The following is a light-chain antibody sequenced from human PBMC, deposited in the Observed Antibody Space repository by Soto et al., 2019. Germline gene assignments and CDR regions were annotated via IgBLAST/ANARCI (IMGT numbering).Light chain of an antibody. V-gene: IGLV2-14*01. CDR3: SSYSISTAYL. J-gene: IGLJ1*01. CDR2: EVS. Sequence: APKLMVFEVSNRPSGVSYRFSGSKSGNTASLTISGLQAEDEADYFCSSYSISTAYLFGTGTKVTVL.